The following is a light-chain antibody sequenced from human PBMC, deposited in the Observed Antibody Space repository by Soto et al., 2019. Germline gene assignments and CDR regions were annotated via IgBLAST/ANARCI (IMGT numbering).Light chain of an antibody. V-gene: IGKV1-39*01. J-gene: IGKJ5*01. CDR2: AAS. CDR1: QSISSY. Sequence: DIQMTQSPSSLSASVGDRVTIPCRASQSISSYFNWYQQKPGKAPKLLIYAASSLQSGVPSRFSGSGSGTDFTLTISSLQPEDFATYYCQQSYSTLPITFGQGTRLEIK. CDR3: QQSYSTLPIT.